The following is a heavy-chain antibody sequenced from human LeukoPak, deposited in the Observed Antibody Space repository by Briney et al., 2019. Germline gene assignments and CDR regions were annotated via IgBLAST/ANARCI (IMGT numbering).Heavy chain of an antibody. CDR1: GYTFTGYY. Sequence: ASVKVSCKASGYTFTGYYMHWVRQAAGQGLEWMGWINPNSGGTNYAQKFQGRVTMTRDTSISTAYMELSRLRSDDTAVYYCAREGAWGYGNAFDIWGQGTMVTVSS. D-gene: IGHD7-27*01. V-gene: IGHV1-2*02. CDR3: AREGAWGYGNAFDI. J-gene: IGHJ3*02. CDR2: INPNSGGT.